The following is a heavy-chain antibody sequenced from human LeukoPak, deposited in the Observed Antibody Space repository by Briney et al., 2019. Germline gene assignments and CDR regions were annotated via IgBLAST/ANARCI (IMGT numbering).Heavy chain of an antibody. D-gene: IGHD1-26*01. CDR3: ARDPAGSDWYDP. Sequence: SKTLSLTCTVSGGSISSHYWGWIRQPPGKGLEWIGYMSYAGTTKYNPSLKSRVTISVDTSKNQVSMKLTSVSAADTAVYHCARDPAGSDWYDPWGPGTLAAVSS. J-gene: IGHJ5*02. CDR2: MSYAGTT. CDR1: GGSISSHY. V-gene: IGHV4-59*11.